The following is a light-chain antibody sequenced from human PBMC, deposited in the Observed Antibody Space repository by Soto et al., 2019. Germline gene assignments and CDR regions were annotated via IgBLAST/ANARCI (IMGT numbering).Light chain of an antibody. J-gene: IGKJ1*01. Sequence: EIVITQSPSTLSVSPGERATLSCRASQSVSILLAWYQQKPGQAPRLLIYGASTRATDMPGRFSGRGSGTEFTLTINSLQPEDFAVYYCQQYGSSGTFGQGTKVDIK. CDR3: QQYGSSGT. CDR1: QSVSIL. CDR2: GAS. V-gene: IGKV3-15*01.